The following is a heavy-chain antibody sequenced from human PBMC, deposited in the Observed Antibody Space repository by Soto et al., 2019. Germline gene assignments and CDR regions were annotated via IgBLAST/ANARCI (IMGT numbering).Heavy chain of an antibody. CDR3: ARNYAMDV. V-gene: IGHV3-30-3*01. Sequence: QVQLVESGGGVVQPGRSLRLSCAASGFTFSNYAIHWVRQAPGKGLEWVALISHDGSNKYYADSVKGRFTISRDNSKNTLYLQMNGLRAEDTALYYCARNYAMDVWGQGTTVTVSS. J-gene: IGHJ6*02. CDR2: ISHDGSNK. CDR1: GFTFSNYA.